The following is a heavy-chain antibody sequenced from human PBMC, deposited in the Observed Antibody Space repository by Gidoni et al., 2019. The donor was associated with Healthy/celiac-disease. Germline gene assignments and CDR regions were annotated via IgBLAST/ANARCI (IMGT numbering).Heavy chain of an antibody. D-gene: IGHD5-12*01. CDR2: IYSSGST. V-gene: IGHV4-31*11. Sequence: QVQLQESGPGLVKPPQTLSLTCAVAGGSISSGGYYWTWTRQHPGKGLEWIGYIYSSGSTYYNPSLKSRVTISGDTSKNQFTLKLSSVTAADTAVYYCARDPPPGYSGYGPRARASHAFDIWGQGTMVTVSS. J-gene: IGHJ3*02. CDR3: ARDPPPGYSGYGPRARASHAFDI. CDR1: GGSISSGGYY.